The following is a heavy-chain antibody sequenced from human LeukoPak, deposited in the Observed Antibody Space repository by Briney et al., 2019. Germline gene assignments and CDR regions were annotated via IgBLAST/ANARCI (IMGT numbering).Heavy chain of an antibody. CDR1: GFTFDDYA. V-gene: IGHV3-9*01. CDR3: AKDMGNYYDSSDYAFDY. Sequence: PGRSLRLSCAASGFTFDDYAMHWVRQAPGKGLEWVSGISWNSGSIGYADSVKGRFTISRDNAKNSLYLQMNSLRAEDTALYYCAKDMGNYYDSSDYAFDYWGQGTLVTVSS. J-gene: IGHJ4*02. D-gene: IGHD3-22*01. CDR2: ISWNSGSI.